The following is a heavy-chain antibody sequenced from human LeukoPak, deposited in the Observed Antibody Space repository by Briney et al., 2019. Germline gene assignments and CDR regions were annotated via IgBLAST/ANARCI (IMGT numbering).Heavy chain of an antibody. V-gene: IGHV3-23*01. CDR1: GFTFSSYA. J-gene: IGHJ6*02. CDR2: ISGGGGST. CDR3: AKDNTYSSGYYYGMDV. Sequence: PGGSLRLSCAASGFTFSSYAMSWVRQAPGKGLEWVSGISGGGGSTYYADSVKGRFTISRDNSKNTLYLQMNSLRAEDTAVYYCAKDNTYSSGYYYGMDVWGQGTTVTVSS. D-gene: IGHD6-19*01.